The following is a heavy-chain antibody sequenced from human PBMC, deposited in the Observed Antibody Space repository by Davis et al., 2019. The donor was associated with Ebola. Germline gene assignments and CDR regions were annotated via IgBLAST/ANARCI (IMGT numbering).Heavy chain of an antibody. CDR3: ARQEVGGPYDFWSGYLFDY. CDR2: IYPGDSDT. J-gene: IGHJ4*02. CDR1: GYSFTSYW. V-gene: IGHV5-51*01. Sequence: GGSLRLSCEASGYSFTSYWIGWARQLPGKGLEWIGIIYPGDSDTRYRPSFQGQVTLSADKSISTAYLQWRSLKASDTAMYYCARQEVGGPYDFWSGYLFDYWGQGTLVTVSS. D-gene: IGHD3-3*01.